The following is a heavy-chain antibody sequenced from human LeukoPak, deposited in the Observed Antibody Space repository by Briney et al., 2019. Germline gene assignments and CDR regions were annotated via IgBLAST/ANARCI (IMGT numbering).Heavy chain of an antibody. CDR2: IKSDGSTT. CDR3: VRDRDVVVSAAHYDAFDI. J-gene: IGHJ3*02. Sequence: GGSLRLSCVVSGFTFSNYWMNWVRQTPGKGLVWVSHIKSDGSTTRYADSVKGRFTISRDNAKNTLYLQMNSLRAEDTAMYYCVRDRDVVVSAAHYDAFDIWGQGTMVTVSS. D-gene: IGHD2-15*01. CDR1: GFTFSNYW. V-gene: IGHV3-74*01.